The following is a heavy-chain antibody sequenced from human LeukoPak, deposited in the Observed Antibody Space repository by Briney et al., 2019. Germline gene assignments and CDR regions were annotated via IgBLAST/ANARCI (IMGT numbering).Heavy chain of an antibody. CDR3: ARVDHQTRDSSPH. CDR1: GDPYSTYA. Sequence: ASVKVSCKGSGDPYSTYAISWVRQAPGQGLEWMGRIIPFLGRSDYAQRFQGRVTITADKSTSTVYMELNSLRSEDTGVYYCARVDHQTRDSSPHWGQGTLVTVSS. J-gene: IGHJ4*02. CDR2: IIPFLGRS. D-gene: IGHD3-22*01. V-gene: IGHV1-69*04.